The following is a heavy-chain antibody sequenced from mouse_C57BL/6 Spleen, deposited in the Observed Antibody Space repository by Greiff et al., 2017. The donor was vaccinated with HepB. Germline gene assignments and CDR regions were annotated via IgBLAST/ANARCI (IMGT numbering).Heavy chain of an antibody. CDR1: GYTFTDYN. V-gene: IGHV1-18*01. J-gene: IGHJ1*03. CDR3: AILMTTVAYWYFDV. CDR2: INPNNGGT. D-gene: IGHD1-1*01. Sequence: EVQLQQSGPELVKPGASVKIPCKASGYTFTDYNMDWVKQSHGKSLEWIGDINPNNGGTIYNQKFKGKATLTVDKSSSTAYMELRSLTSEDTAVYYCAILMTTVAYWYFDVWGTGTTVTVSS.